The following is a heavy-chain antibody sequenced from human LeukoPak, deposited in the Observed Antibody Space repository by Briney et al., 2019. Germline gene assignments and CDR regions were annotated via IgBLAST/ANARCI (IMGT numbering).Heavy chain of an antibody. CDR3: ARDWKTNSFDY. J-gene: IGHJ4*02. D-gene: IGHD1-1*01. Sequence: GRSLTLSCAASGFTFTTYGMHWVRQAPGKGLEWVAFIYYDGSNIYYADYVKGRFTISRDVSKNTLYLQMDSLRAEDTAIYYCARDWKTNSFDYWGQGTLVTVSS. CDR2: IYYDGSNI. V-gene: IGHV3-33*01. CDR1: GFTFTTYG.